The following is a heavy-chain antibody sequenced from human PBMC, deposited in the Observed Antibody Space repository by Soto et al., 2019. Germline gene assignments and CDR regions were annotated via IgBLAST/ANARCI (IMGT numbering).Heavy chain of an antibody. J-gene: IGHJ4*02. CDR2: VHPSGST. Sequence: SETLSLTCAVFRSSLGDHYWAWIRQSPDKGLEWIGEVHPSGSTDYNPSLKSRLTMSVDTSKNQFSLKLSSVTAADTAVYYCAVTDSYGLPLDYWGQGTLVTVSS. D-gene: IGHD5-18*01. CDR1: RSSLGDHY. CDR3: AVTDSYGLPLDY. V-gene: IGHV4-34*09.